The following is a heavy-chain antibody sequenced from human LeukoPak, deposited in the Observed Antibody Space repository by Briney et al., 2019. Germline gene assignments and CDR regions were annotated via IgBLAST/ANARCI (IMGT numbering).Heavy chain of an antibody. J-gene: IGHJ4*02. CDR2: VYFSGST. CDR3: ARAPTWDRYYFDY. D-gene: IGHD1-26*01. CDR1: GGSINNYY. Sequence: SETLSLTCTFSGGSINNYYWSWIRQPPGKGLEWIGNVYFSGSTTYNPSLKSRVTISVDTSKNQFSLKVISVTAADTAVYYCARAPTWDRYYFDYCGQETLVTVSS. V-gene: IGHV4-59*01.